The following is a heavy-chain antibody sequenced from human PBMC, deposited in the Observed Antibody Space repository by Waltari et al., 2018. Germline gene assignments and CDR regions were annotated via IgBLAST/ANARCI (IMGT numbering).Heavy chain of an antibody. J-gene: IGHJ5*02. CDR2: ISGSGGST. CDR1: GFTFRSYA. Sequence: EVQLLESGGGLVQPGRSLRLSCSASGFTFRSYAMSWVRQAPGKGLEWVSAISGSGGSTYYADSVKDRFTISRDNSKNTLYLQMNSLRAEDTAVYYCANPPKAFDPWGQGTLVTVSS. CDR3: ANPPKAFDP. V-gene: IGHV3-23*01.